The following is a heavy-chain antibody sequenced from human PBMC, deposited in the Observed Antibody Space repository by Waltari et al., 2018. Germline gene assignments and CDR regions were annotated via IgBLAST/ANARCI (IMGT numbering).Heavy chain of an antibody. V-gene: IGHV1-46*01. J-gene: IGHJ4*02. CDR1: GYTFTSYY. CDR3: ARVCTGCSWVDY. D-gene: IGHD2-8*02. Sequence: QVQLVQSGAEVKKPGASVKVSCKASGYTFTSYYMHWVRQAPGQGLEWMGIINPSCGSTSYAQKFQGRVTMTRDTTTSTVYMELSSLRSEDTAVYYCARVCTGCSWVDYWGQGTLVTVSS. CDR2: INPSCGST.